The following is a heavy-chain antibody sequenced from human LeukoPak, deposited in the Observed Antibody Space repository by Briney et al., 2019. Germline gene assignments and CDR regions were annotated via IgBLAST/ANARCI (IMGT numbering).Heavy chain of an antibody. J-gene: IGHJ6*03. CDR3: AREGAAGTGDNYYYYYMDV. CDR1: GYTFTSYD. Sequence: GSSVKVSFKCSGYTFTSYDINWVRPPTAPGLEWMGWRNINSGNTGYAQKFQGRVTMTRNTSISTAYMELSSLRSEDTAVYYCAREGAAGTGDNYYYYYMDVWGKGTTVTVSS. CDR2: RNINSGNT. V-gene: IGHV1-8*01. D-gene: IGHD6-13*01.